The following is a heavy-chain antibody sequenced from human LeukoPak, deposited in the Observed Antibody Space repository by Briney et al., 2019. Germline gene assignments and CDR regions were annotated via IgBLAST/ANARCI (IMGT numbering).Heavy chain of an antibody. D-gene: IGHD1-26*01. J-gene: IGHJ4*02. V-gene: IGHV3-21*01. CDR1: GFTFSSYS. CDR2: ISSSSSYI. CDR3: ARDHRMSGSYHFDY. Sequence: PGGSLRLSCAASGFTFSSYSMNWVRQAPGKGLEWVSSISSSSSYIYYADSVKGRFTISRDNAKNSLYLQMNSLRAEDTAVYYCARDHRMSGSYHFDYWGQGTLVTVSS.